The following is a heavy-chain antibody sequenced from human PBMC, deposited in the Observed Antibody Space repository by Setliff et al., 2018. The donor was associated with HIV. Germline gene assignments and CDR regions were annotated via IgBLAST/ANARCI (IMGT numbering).Heavy chain of an antibody. Sequence: ASVKVSCKASGYTFTTYDINWVRQAPGQGLEWMGWINCYSGDSKFPEKLQGRITMTADTSTSTAYMELRNLTSDDTAMYYCARATYSGSPNPPQDYWGQGTLVTVSS. J-gene: IGHJ4*02. D-gene: IGHD1-26*01. CDR3: ARATYSGSPNPPQDY. V-gene: IGHV1-18*01. CDR2: INCYSGDS. CDR1: GYTFTTYD.